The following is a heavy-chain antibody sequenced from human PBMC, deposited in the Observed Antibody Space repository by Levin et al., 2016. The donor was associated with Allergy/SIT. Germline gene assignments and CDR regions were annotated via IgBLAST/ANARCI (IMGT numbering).Heavy chain of an antibody. Sequence: ASVKVSCKASGYTFTSYAMHWVRQAPGQRLEWMGWINAGNGNTKYSQKFQGRVTITRDTSASTAYMELSSLRSEDTAVYYCARGASAAAGKYGMDVWGQGTTVTVSS. V-gene: IGHV1-3*01. CDR2: INAGNGNT. CDR3: ARGASAAAGKYGMDV. J-gene: IGHJ6*02. CDR1: GYTFTSYA. D-gene: IGHD6-13*01.